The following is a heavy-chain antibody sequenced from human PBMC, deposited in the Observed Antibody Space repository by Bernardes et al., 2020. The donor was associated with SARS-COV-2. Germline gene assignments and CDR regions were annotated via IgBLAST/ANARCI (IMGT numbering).Heavy chain of an antibody. V-gene: IGHV4-39*01. J-gene: IGHJ4*02. Sequence: SEPLSLTCTVSGGFISSSSYYWGWLRQPPGKGLEWIGSIYYSGSTYYNPSLKSRVTISVDTSKNQFSLKLSSVTAADTAVYYCARHVAAHHFDYWGQGTLVTVSS. CDR3: ARHVAAHHFDY. CDR1: GGFISSSSYY. CDR2: IYYSGST.